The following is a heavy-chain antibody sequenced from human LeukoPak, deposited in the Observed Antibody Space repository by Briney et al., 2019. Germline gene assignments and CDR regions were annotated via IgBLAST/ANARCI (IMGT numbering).Heavy chain of an antibody. CDR1: GASISDYY. J-gene: IGHJ4*02. D-gene: IGHD5-18*01. Sequence: SETLSLTCIVSGASISDYYWSWIRQPAGKGLEWIGRIDTSGSTNYKPSLKSRLTMSVDTSKRQFSLRLTSVTAADTAVYYCARGARGYSYPPSHWGQGTLVTVSS. CDR2: IDTSGST. V-gene: IGHV4-4*07. CDR3: ARGARGYSYPPSH.